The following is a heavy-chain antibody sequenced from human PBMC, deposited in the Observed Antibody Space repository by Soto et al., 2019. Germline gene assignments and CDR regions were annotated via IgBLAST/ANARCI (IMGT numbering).Heavy chain of an antibody. V-gene: IGHV1-18*04. Sequence: GASVXVSFKSCGYSFTIYGISCFLQAPGQGLDWMGWISAYNGNTNYAQKLQGRVTMTTDTSTSTAYMELSSLRSEDTAVYYCAREGGRKIANWFEPWGQGTLVTASS. J-gene: IGHJ5*02. D-gene: IGHD1-26*01. CDR3: AREGGRKIANWFEP. CDR2: ISAYNGNT. CDR1: GYSFTIYG.